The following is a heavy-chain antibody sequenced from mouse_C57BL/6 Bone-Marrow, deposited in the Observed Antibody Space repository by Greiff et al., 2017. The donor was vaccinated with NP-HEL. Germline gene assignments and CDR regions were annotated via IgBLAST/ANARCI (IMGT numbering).Heavy chain of an antibody. D-gene: IGHD1-1*01. CDR2: IDPENGDT. CDR3: TTTVVSNWYFDV. J-gene: IGHJ1*03. CDR1: GFNIKDDY. V-gene: IGHV14-4*01. Sequence: VQLQQSGAELVRPGASVKLSCTASGFNIKDDYMHWVKQRPEQGLEWIGWIDPENGDTEYASKFQGKATITADTSSNKAYLQLSSLTSEDTAVYYCTTTVVSNWYFDVWGTGTTVTVSS.